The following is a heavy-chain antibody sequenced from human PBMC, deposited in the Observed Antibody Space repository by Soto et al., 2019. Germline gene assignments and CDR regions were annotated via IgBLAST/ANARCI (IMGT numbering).Heavy chain of an antibody. V-gene: IGHV1-69*01. J-gene: IGHJ4*02. CDR3: AKEAGDH. CDR2: IIPIFGIK. D-gene: IGHD3-10*01. Sequence: QMQLVQSGAEVKERGSSVKISCKTSGGTFNTYALTWVRQAPGQGLEWIGGIIPIFGIKNVAQRFQGKVTINAEESLTTAYMEMTSLRSEATAVYYCAKEAGDHWGQGTLVTVSS. CDR1: GGTFNTYA.